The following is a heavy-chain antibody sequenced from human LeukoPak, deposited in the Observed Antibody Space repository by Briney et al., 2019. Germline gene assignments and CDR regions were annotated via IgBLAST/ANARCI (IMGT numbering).Heavy chain of an antibody. V-gene: IGHV3-7*03. Sequence: GGSLRLSCAASGFTFSSYAMSWVRQAPGKGLEWVANIKQDGSEKYYVDSVKGRFTISRDNAKNSLYLQMNSLRAEDTAVYYCARALWLFHYWGQGTLVTVSS. D-gene: IGHD2-21*01. CDR2: IKQDGSEK. CDR3: ARALWLFHY. J-gene: IGHJ4*02. CDR1: GFTFSSYA.